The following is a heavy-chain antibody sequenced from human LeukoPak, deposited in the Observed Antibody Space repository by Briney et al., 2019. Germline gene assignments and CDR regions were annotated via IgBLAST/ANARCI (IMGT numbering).Heavy chain of an antibody. J-gene: IGHJ4*02. Sequence: PSETLSLTCTVSGGSISSPISYWGWIRQPPGKGLEWIATVLHSGAIFYSPSLEGRLTISIDTSTNQFSLKMTSMTAADTAVYYCARRIVGVIDAFDYWGQGALVTVSS. CDR3: ARRIVGVIDAFDY. CDR2: VLHSGAI. CDR1: GGSISSPISY. D-gene: IGHD1-26*01. V-gene: IGHV4-39*01.